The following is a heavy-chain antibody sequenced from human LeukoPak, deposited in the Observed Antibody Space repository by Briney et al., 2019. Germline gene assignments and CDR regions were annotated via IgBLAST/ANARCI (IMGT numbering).Heavy chain of an antibody. D-gene: IGHD5-12*01. Sequence: SVKVSCKASGDTFSRYAISWVRQAPGQGLEWMGGIIPIFGTANYAKKFQGRVTITADESTSTAYMEVSSLRSEDTAVYYCARAYSGYDFFDYWGQGILVTVSS. CDR3: ARAYSGYDFFDY. CDR1: GDTFSRYA. V-gene: IGHV1-69*01. CDR2: IIPIFGTA. J-gene: IGHJ4*02.